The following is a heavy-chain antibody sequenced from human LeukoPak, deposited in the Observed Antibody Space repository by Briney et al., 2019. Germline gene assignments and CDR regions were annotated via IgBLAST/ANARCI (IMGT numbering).Heavy chain of an antibody. CDR3: ARGGNWDRIFDY. J-gene: IGHJ4*02. CDR1: GGSISGYY. V-gene: IGHV4-34*01. Sequence: PSETLSLTCTVSGGSISGYYWSWIRQPPGKGLEWIGEINHSGSTNYNPSLKSRVTISVDTSKNQFSLKLSSVTAADTAVYYCARGGNWDRIFDYWGQGTLVTVSS. D-gene: IGHD7-27*01. CDR2: INHSGST.